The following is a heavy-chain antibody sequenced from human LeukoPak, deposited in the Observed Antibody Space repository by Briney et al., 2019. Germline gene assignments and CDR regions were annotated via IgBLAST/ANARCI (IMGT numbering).Heavy chain of an antibody. D-gene: IGHD5-18*01. CDR2: IYYSGST. V-gene: IGHV4-4*02. J-gene: IGHJ6*02. Sequence: SETLSLTCAVSGDPINSIDWWSWVRQSPARGLEWIGYIYYSGSTNYNPSLKSRVTISVDTSKNQFSLKLSSVTAADTAVYYCARGPFYSYGSIYGMDVWGQGTTVTVSS. CDR3: ARGPFYSYGSIYGMDV. CDR1: GDPINSIDW.